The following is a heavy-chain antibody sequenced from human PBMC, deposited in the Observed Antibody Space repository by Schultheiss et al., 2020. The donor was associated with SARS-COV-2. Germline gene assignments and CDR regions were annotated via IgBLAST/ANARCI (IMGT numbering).Heavy chain of an antibody. V-gene: IGHV3-48*04. CDR1: GFTFSSYW. Sequence: GESLKISCAASGFTFSSYWMSWVRQAPGTGLEWVSYISSSGSTIYYADSVKGRFTISRDNAKNSLYLQMNSLRAEDTALYYCAKDIELHYYGSGSYSPIFDYWGQGTLVTVSS. CDR3: AKDIELHYYGSGSYSPIFDY. J-gene: IGHJ4*02. D-gene: IGHD3-10*01. CDR2: ISSSGSTI.